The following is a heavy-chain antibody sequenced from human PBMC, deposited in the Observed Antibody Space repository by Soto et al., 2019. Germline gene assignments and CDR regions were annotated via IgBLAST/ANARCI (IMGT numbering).Heavy chain of an antibody. V-gene: IGHV1-46*01. CDR2: INPSGGST. CDR3: ARGSKEPEYSSSSYWSGAFDI. D-gene: IGHD6-6*01. CDR1: GYTFTSYY. J-gene: IGHJ3*02. Sequence: ASVKVSCKASGYTFTSYYMHWVRQAPGQGLEWMGIINPSGGSTSYAQRFRGIVTMTRDTSTSTVYMELSSLRSEDTAVYYCARGSKEPEYSSSSYWSGAFDIWGQGTMVT.